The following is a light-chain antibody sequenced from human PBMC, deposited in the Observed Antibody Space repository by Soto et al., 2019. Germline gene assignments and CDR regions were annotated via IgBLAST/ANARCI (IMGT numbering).Light chain of an antibody. V-gene: IGKV1-5*03. CDR3: QQYNSYWT. J-gene: IGKJ1*01. Sequence: DIQMTQSSSTLSASVGDRVTITCRASQSITGWLAWYQQKPGKAPKLLIYKASSLESGVPSRFSGSGSGTEFTLTISSLQPDDFATYYCQQYNSYWTFGQGTKVEIK. CDR1: QSITGW. CDR2: KAS.